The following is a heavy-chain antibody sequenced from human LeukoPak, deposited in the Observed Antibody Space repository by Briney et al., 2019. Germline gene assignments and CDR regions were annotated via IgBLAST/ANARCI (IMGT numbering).Heavy chain of an antibody. V-gene: IGHV3-23*01. J-gene: IGHJ6*02. Sequence: PGGSLRLSCAASGFTFSSYAMSWVRQAPGKGLEWVSAISGSGGSTYYADSVKGRFTISRDNSKNTLYLQMNSLRAEDTAVYYCAKDSGIVGATSSWYYYYGMDVWGQGTTVTVSS. CDR3: AKDSGIVGATSSWYYYYGMDV. D-gene: IGHD1-26*01. CDR1: GFTFSSYA. CDR2: ISGSGGST.